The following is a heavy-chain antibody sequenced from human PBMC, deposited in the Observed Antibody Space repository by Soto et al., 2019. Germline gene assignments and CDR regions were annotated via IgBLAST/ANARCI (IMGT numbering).Heavy chain of an antibody. CDR1: GFTFSSYG. V-gene: IGHV3-30*18. D-gene: IGHD2-15*01. J-gene: IGHJ4*02. Sequence: GSLRLSCAASGFTFSSYGMHWVRQAPGKGLEWVAVISYDGSNKYYADSVKGRFTISRDNSKNTLYLQMNSLRAEDTAVYYCAKDYCSGGSCYSDYWGQGTLVTVSS. CDR3: AKDYCSGGSCYSDY. CDR2: ISYDGSNK.